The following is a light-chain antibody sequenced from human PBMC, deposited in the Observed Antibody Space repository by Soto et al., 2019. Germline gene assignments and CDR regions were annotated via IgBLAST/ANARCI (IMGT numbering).Light chain of an antibody. V-gene: IGKV1-39*01. CDR1: QTISNY. Sequence: DIQMTQSPSSLSASVGDRVTITCRPSQTISNYLTWYQQKPWKAPNFLIYAASTLQNGFPSRFSGRTSGADFTLTINGLQPEDFATYPCQQSYSFPYTFGQGTNLQI. CDR3: QQSYSFPYT. CDR2: AAS. J-gene: IGKJ2*01.